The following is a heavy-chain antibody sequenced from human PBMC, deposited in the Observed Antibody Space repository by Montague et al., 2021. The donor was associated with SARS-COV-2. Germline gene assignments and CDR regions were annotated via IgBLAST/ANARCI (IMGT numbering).Heavy chain of an antibody. CDR2: ISDSGST. V-gene: IGHV4-59*08. CDR1: GGSISSFY. CDR3: ARHYSATLPAAY. Sequence: SETLSLTCTVSGGSISSFYWSWFRQPPGKGLEWIGYISDSGSTNYNPSLTSRATMSVDTSNNQFSLKVNSVTAAGTAVYYCARHYSATLPAAYWGQGTLVTVSS. D-gene: IGHD4-11*01. J-gene: IGHJ4*02.